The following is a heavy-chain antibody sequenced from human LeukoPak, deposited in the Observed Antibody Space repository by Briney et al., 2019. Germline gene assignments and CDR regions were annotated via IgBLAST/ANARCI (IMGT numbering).Heavy chain of an antibody. V-gene: IGHV3-64D*09. CDR3: VKDLYKGDTADCYFFHY. Sequence: GGSLRLSCSASGFIISDYAMHWVRQAPGKGIEYVSAISANGVSTYHADLFKGRFTISRDTSNNTLYLQMSSLRTEDTAMYHCVKDLYKGDTADCYFFHYWGQGTLVTVSS. J-gene: IGHJ4*02. CDR2: ISANGVST. D-gene: IGHD3-10*01. CDR1: GFIISDYA.